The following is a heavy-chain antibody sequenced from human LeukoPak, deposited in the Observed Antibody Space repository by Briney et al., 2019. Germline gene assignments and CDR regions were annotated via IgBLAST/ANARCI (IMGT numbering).Heavy chain of an antibody. CDR1: GGSISSYY. Sequence: SETLSLTCTVSGGSISSYYWSWIRQPPGKGLEWIGYTYYSGSTNYNPSLKSRVTISVDTSKNQFSLKLSSVTAADTAVYYCARHDSSGYYSPSYYFDYWGQGTLVTVSS. J-gene: IGHJ4*02. CDR3: ARHDSSGYYSPSYYFDY. D-gene: IGHD3-22*01. CDR2: TYYSGST. V-gene: IGHV4-59*08.